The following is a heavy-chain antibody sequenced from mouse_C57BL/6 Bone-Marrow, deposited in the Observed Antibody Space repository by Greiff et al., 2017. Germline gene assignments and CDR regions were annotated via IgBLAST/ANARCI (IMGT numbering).Heavy chain of an antibody. CDR3: TTSGFFFAY. CDR2: IDPENGDT. J-gene: IGHJ3*01. D-gene: IGHD3-1*01. V-gene: IGHV14-4*01. CDR1: GFNIKDDY. Sequence: VQLQQSGAELVRPGASVKLSCTASGFNIKDDYMPWVKQRPEQGLEWIGWIDPENGDTEYASKFQGKATITADTSSNTAYLQLSSLTSEDTAVYYCTTSGFFFAYWGQGTLVTVSA.